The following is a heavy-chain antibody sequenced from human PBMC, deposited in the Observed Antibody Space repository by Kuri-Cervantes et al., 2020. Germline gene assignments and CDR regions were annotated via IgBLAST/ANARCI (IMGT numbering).Heavy chain of an antibody. CDR2: ISDDGSNK. CDR3: ARGGGSSSWYSLDGGMDD. D-gene: IGHD6-13*01. Sequence: GESLKISCAASGFTFSSYAMHWVRQAPGKGLEWVAVISDDGSNKYYADSVKGRFTISRDDSKNTLYLQMNSLRAEDTAVYYCARGGGSSSWYSLDGGMDDWGQGTTVTVSS. CDR1: GFTFSSYA. J-gene: IGHJ6*02. V-gene: IGHV3-30-3*01.